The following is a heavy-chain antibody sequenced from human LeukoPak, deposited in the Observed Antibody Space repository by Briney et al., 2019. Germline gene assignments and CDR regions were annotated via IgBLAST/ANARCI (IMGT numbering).Heavy chain of an antibody. J-gene: IGHJ6*03. CDR2: ISGSGGST. CDR3: AKGVAYSSGWLVYYYYMDV. V-gene: IGHV3-23*01. D-gene: IGHD6-19*01. Sequence: GGSLRLSCAASGFTFSSYAMSWVRQAPGKGLEWVSAISGSGGSTYCADSVKGRFTISRDNSKNTLYLQMNSLRAEDTAVYYCAKGVAYSSGWLVYYYYMDVWGKGTTVTVSS. CDR1: GFTFSSYA.